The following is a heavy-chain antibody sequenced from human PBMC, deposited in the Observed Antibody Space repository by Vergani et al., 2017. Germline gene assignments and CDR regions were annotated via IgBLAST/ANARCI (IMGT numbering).Heavy chain of an antibody. D-gene: IGHD2-2*02. Sequence: EVQLLESGGGLVQPGGSLRLSCAASGFTFTSHAMNWVRQAPGKGLEWIGRIRSKNDGGTADYAAPLKGRFTISRDDSKDSAFLLVNNLKTEDTAVYFCYTDYHDYWGQGTLVTVSS. V-gene: IGHV3-15*01. CDR1: GFTFTSHA. J-gene: IGHJ4*02. CDR2: IRSKNDGGTA. CDR3: YTDYHDY.